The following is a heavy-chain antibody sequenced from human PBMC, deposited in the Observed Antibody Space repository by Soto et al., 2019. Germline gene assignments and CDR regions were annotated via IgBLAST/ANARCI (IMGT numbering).Heavy chain of an antibody. D-gene: IGHD6-13*01. Sequence: QVQLVESGGGVVQPGRSLRLSCAASGFTFSSYGMHWVRQAPGKGLEWVAVIWYDGSNKYYADSVKGRFTISRDNSKNTLYLQMNSLRAEDTAVYYCARDNSRRGSMDVWGQGTTVTVSS. V-gene: IGHV3-33*01. CDR2: IWYDGSNK. CDR1: GFTFSSYG. J-gene: IGHJ6*02. CDR3: ARDNSRRGSMDV.